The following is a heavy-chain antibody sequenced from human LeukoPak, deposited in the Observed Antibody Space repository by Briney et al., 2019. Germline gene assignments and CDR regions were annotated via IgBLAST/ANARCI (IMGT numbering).Heavy chain of an antibody. CDR2: ISSSGSTI. Sequence: PGGSLRLSCAASGFTFSDYYMSWIRQAPGKGLEWVSCISSSGSTIYYADSVKGRFTISRDNAKNSLYLQMNSLRAEDTAVYYCAGSIAAAGTSAFDIWGQGTMVTVSS. D-gene: IGHD6-13*01. CDR1: GFTFSDYY. CDR3: AGSIAAAGTSAFDI. V-gene: IGHV3-11*01. J-gene: IGHJ3*02.